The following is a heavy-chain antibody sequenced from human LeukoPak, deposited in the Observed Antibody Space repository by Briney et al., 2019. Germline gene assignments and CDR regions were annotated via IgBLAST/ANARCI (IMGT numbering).Heavy chain of an antibody. V-gene: IGHV4-4*02. CDR3: ARSGIEATNSYYFDY. J-gene: IGHJ4*02. D-gene: IGHD2-21*01. CDR2: IYHSGRT. Sequence: PSGTLSLTCAVSGGPISSSNWWSWVRQPPGKGLEWIGEIYHSGRTNYNPSLKSRVTISVDKSKNQFSLKLSSVTAADTAVYYCARSGIEATNSYYFDYWGQGTLVTVSS. CDR1: GGPISSSNW.